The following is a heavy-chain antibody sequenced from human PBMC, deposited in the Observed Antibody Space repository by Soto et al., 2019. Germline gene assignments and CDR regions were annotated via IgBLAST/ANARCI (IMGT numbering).Heavy chain of an antibody. CDR1: GFTFSSYS. J-gene: IGHJ6*02. V-gene: IGHV3-21*01. Sequence: EVQLVESGGGLVKPGGSLRLSCAASGFTFSSYSMNWVRQAPGKGLEWVSSISSSSSYIYYADSVKGRFTISRDNAKNSLYLQMNSLRAEDTAVYYCAREGYYGSGSHPEGMDVWGQGTTVTVSS. D-gene: IGHD3-10*01. CDR2: ISSSSSYI. CDR3: AREGYYGSGSHPEGMDV.